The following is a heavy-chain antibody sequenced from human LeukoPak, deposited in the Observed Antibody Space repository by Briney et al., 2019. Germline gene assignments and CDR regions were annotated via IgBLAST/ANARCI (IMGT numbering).Heavy chain of an antibody. CDR3: ARGHGQGGGLWFGETYYFDY. D-gene: IGHD3-10*01. CDR2: IYYSGST. V-gene: IGHV4-30-4*01. Sequence: TLSLTCTVSGGSISSGDYYWSWIRQPPGKGLEWIGYIYYSGSTYYNPSLKSRVTISVDTSKNQFSLKLSSVTAADTAVYYCARGHGQGGGLWFGETYYFDYWGQGTLVTVSS. CDR1: GGSISSGDYY. J-gene: IGHJ4*02.